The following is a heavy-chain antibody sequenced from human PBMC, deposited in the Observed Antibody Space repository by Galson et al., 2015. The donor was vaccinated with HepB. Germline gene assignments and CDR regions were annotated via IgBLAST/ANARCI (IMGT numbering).Heavy chain of an antibody. CDR3: ARDTSEQWLTYYYYGMDV. D-gene: IGHD6-19*01. Sequence: SLRLSCAASGFTFSSYSMNWVRQAPGKGLEWVSSISSSSSYIYYADSVKGRFTISRDNAKNSLYLQMNSLRAEDTAVYYSARDTSEQWLTYYYYGMDVWGQGTTVTVSS. CDR1: GFTFSSYS. J-gene: IGHJ6*02. V-gene: IGHV3-21*01. CDR2: ISSSSSYI.